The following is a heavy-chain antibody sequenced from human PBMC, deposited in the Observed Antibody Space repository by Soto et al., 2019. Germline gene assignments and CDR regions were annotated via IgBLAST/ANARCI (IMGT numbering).Heavy chain of an antibody. D-gene: IGHD3-3*01. CDR3: AHRVLRTVFGLVTTTAIYFDF. J-gene: IGHJ4*02. V-gene: IGHV2-5*02. CDR2: IYWDDDK. Sequence: QITLNESGPTQVKPRQTLTLTCTVSGFSLTTSGVGVGWIRQSPGKAPEWLALIYWDDDKRYSPSLKSRLTITKDPAKNLVVLTLADLDPADTATYYCAHRVLRTVFGLVTTTAIYFDFWGQGTPVAVSS. CDR1: GFSLTTSGVG.